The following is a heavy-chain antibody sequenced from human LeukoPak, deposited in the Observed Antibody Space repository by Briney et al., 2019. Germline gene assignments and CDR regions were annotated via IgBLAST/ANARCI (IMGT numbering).Heavy chain of an antibody. CDR2: INAGNGNT. Sequence: ASVKVSCKASGYTFTSYAMHWVRQAPGQRLEWMGWINAGNGNTKYSQKFQGRVTITRDTSASTAYMELSSLRSEDTAVYYCARWVSRARFFDYWGQGTLVTVSS. D-gene: IGHD6-13*01. V-gene: IGHV1-3*01. CDR1: GYTFTSYA. J-gene: IGHJ4*02. CDR3: ARWVSRARFFDY.